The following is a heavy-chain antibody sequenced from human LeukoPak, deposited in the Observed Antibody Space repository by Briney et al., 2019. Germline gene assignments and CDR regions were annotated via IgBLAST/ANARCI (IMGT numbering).Heavy chain of an antibody. Sequence: PGGSLRLSCVASGFTFSSYSMNWVRQAPGKGLECVSSISSSSSNIYYADSVKGRSTISRANAKNSLYLQMNSLRAEDTAVYYCAKGPFLGASDYWGQGTLVTVSS. CDR2: ISSSSSNI. D-gene: IGHD1-26*01. CDR3: AKGPFLGASDY. CDR1: GFTFSSYS. J-gene: IGHJ4*02. V-gene: IGHV3-21*01.